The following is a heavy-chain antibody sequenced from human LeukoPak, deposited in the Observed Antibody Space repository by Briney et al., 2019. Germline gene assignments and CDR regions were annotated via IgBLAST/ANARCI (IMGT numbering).Heavy chain of an antibody. CDR3: ARQKCTSTSCLTKNAFDI. Sequence: SETLSLTCTVSGSISGYYWSWIRQPPGKGLEWIGDIYTSGSTNYNPVLEGRVTISVDTSKNQFSLDLSSVTAADTAVYYCARQKCTSTSCLTKNAFDIWGQGTMVTVSS. CDR2: IYTSGST. D-gene: IGHD2-2*01. CDR1: GSISGYY. J-gene: IGHJ3*02. V-gene: IGHV4-4*09.